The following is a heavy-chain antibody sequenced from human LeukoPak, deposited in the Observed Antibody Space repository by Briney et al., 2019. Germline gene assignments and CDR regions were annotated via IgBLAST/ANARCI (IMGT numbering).Heavy chain of an antibody. V-gene: IGHV4-4*07. J-gene: IGHJ5*02. CDR2: IYTSGST. CDR3: AREGHTNWFDP. Sequence: XXIXXXXXXGLEWIRRIYTSGSTNYNPSLKSRVTMSVDTSKNQFSLKLSSVTAADTAVYYCAREGHTNWFDPWGQGTLVTVSS.